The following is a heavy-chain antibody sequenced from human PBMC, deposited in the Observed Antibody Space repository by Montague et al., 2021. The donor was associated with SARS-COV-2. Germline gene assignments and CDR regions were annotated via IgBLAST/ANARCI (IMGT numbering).Heavy chain of an antibody. CDR1: GGSISSSTYY. J-gene: IGHJ4*02. CDR3: ARHGWGWLRLLRPFDY. V-gene: IGHV4-39*01. Sequence: SETLSLTCTVSGGSISSSTYYWGWIRQPPGKGLEWIGSIYYSASTYYNPSLKSRVTISVDTSKNQFSLKLSSVTAADTAVYYCARHGWGWLRLLRPFDYWGQGTLVTVSS. D-gene: IGHD5-12*01. CDR2: IYYSAST.